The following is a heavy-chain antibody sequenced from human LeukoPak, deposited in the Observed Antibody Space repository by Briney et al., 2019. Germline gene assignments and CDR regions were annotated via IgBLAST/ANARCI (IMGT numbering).Heavy chain of an antibody. V-gene: IGHV1-8*01. CDR3: ARRVADHFDY. CDR2: MNPNSGNT. J-gene: IGHJ4*02. Sequence: ASVKVSCKASGYTFTNYNVHWVRQASGHGLEWMGGMNPNSGNTDSTQKFQGKLSMTRDTSVSTAYMKLTSLRSDDTAVYYCARRVADHFDYWGQGTLVTVSS. CDR1: GYTFTNYN. D-gene: IGHD6-19*01.